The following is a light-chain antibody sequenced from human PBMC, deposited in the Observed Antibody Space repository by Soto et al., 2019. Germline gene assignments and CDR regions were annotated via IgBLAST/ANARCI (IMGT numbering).Light chain of an antibody. CDR2: YDS. J-gene: IGLJ1*01. CDR1: NIGSKS. Sequence: SYVLTQPPSVSVAPGKTARITCGGNNIGSKSVHWYQQKPGQAPVLVIYYDSDRPSGIPERFSGSNSGNTATLTISRVEAGDEADYYCQVWDSSSDSHVFGTGTKLTVL. V-gene: IGLV3-21*04. CDR3: QVWDSSSDSHV.